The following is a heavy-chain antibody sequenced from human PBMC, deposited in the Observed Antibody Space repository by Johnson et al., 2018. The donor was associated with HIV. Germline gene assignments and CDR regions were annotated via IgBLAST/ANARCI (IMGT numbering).Heavy chain of an antibody. CDR3: AKWGTITGTTGVFDI. CDR1: GFSLSSYA. J-gene: IGHJ3*02. V-gene: IGHV3-30*18. D-gene: IGHD1-7*01. CDR2: ISYDGSNK. Sequence: VQLVESGGGVVQPGRSLRLSCAASGFSLSSYAMHWVRQAPGKGLEWVAVISYDGSNKYYADSVKGRFTISRDNSKNTLYLQMNSLRAGDTAVYYCAKWGTITGTTGVFDIWGQGTMVTVSS.